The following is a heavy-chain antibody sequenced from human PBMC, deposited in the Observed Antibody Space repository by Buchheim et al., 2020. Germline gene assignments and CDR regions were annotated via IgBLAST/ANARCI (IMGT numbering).Heavy chain of an antibody. CDR3: ARASGWYFDY. J-gene: IGHJ4*02. Sequence: QVHLMESGGGVVQPGTSLRLSCAASGFTFSSYVIHWVRQAPGKGLEWVAVISFDGSNIFYTDSVKGRFIISRDTSKSTLYLQMNSLRAEDTAVYYCARASGWYFDYWGQGTL. CDR2: ISFDGSNI. CDR1: GFTFSSYV. V-gene: IGHV3-30-3*01. D-gene: IGHD6-19*01.